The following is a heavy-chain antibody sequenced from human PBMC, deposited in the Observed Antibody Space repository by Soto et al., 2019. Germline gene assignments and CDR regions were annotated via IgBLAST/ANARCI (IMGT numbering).Heavy chain of an antibody. D-gene: IGHD3-9*01. CDR3: ERVDHRGYFAILTDF. CDR2: IYDSVNT. V-gene: IGHV4-31*03. J-gene: IGHJ4*02. CDR1: GDSLSSGGHY. Sequence: TLSLTCTVSGDSLSSGGHYWSWIRQHPGKGLEWIGHIYDSVNTYYSPSLRSRVTISADMSKNQFSLNLRSVTAADTAVYYCERVDHRGYFAILTDFWGQGPLVTVYS.